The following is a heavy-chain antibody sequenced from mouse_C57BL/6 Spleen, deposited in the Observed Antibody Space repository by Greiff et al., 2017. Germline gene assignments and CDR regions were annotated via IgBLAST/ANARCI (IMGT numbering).Heavy chain of an antibody. D-gene: IGHD4-1*01. Sequence: VKLQQPGAELVKPGASVKLSCKASGYTFTSYWMHWVKQRPGQGLEWIGMIHPNSGSTNYNEKFKSKATLTVDKSSSTAYMQLSSLTSEDSAVYYCARETGTKYFDYWGQGTTLTVSS. CDR2: IHPNSGST. CDR3: ARETGTKYFDY. J-gene: IGHJ2*01. V-gene: IGHV1-64*01. CDR1: GYTFTSYW.